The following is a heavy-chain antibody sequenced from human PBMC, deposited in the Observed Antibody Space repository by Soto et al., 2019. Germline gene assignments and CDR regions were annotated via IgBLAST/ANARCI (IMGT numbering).Heavy chain of an antibody. Sequence: ASVKVSCKASGYTFTSYDINWVRQATGQGLEWMGWMNPNSGNTGYAQKFQGRDTMTRNTSISTAYMELSSLRSEDTAVYYCARGTQGLTYIAVADNFDYWCQGTLVTVSS. D-gene: IGHD6-19*01. V-gene: IGHV1-8*01. CDR3: ARGTQGLTYIAVADNFDY. J-gene: IGHJ4*02. CDR2: MNPNSGNT. CDR1: GYTFTSYD.